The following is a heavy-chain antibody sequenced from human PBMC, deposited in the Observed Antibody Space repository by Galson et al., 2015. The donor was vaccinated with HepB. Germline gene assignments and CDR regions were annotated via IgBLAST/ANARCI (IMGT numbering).Heavy chain of an antibody. CDR1: GYTFTSHY. CDR3: AREARTYYDY. J-gene: IGHJ4*02. Sequence: SVKVSCKASGYTFTSHYMHWMRQAPGQGLEWMGIINPSGGSTSYAQKFQGRVTMTRDTSTSTVYMELSSLRSEDTAVYYCAREARTYYDYWGQGTLVTVSS. CDR2: INPSGGST. D-gene: IGHD1-26*01. V-gene: IGHV1-46*01.